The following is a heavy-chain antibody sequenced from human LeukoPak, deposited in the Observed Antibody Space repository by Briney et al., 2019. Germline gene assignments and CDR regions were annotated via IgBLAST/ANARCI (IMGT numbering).Heavy chain of an antibody. CDR3: ATENYGDYVGIEGVNWFDP. D-gene: IGHD4-17*01. CDR2: INHSGST. Sequence: PSETLSLTCAVSGGSISSSSYYWGWIRQPPGTGLEWIGEINHSGSTNYNPSLKSRVTISVDTSKNQFSLKLSSVTAADTAVYYCATENYGDYVGIEGVNWFDPWGQGTLVTVSS. CDR1: GGSISSSSYY. V-gene: IGHV4-39*07. J-gene: IGHJ5*02.